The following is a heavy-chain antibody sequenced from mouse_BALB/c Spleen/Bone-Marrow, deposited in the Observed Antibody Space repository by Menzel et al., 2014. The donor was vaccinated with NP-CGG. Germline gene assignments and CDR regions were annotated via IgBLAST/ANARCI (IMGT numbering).Heavy chain of an antibody. D-gene: IGHD2-14*01. V-gene: IGHV14-3*02. CDR2: VDPANGNT. Sequence: VQLQQPGPDLVKPGASANLSWTASAFYTKDTYMHWVKPRPSQGLPWIGRVDPANGNTKYDPKFQGKATITADTSSNTAYLQLSSLTSEDTAVYYCARYRLGTYFDYWGQGTTLTVSS. CDR1: AFYTKDTY. J-gene: IGHJ2*01. CDR3: ARYRLGTYFDY.